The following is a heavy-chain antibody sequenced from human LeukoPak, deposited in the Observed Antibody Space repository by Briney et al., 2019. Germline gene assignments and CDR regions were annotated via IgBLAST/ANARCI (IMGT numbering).Heavy chain of an antibody. CDR1: GYSISSGYY. D-gene: IGHD3-16*02. Sequence: SETLSLTCIVSGYSISSGYYWGWIRQPPGKGLEWIGSIYHSGSTYYNPSLKSRVTISVDTSKNQFSLKLSSVTAADTAVYYCARASVSRDFDYWGQGTLVTVSS. CDR2: IYHSGST. V-gene: IGHV4-38-2*02. J-gene: IGHJ4*02. CDR3: ARASVSRDFDY.